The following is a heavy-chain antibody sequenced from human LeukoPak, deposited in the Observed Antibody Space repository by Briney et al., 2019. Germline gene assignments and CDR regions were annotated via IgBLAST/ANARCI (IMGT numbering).Heavy chain of an antibody. V-gene: IGHV1-2*02. Sequence: ASVKVSCKASGYTFTDHYIHWVRQAPGQGLEWMGWMNPSDNGVNYAQKFQGRVTMTRDTSISTAYMELSRLRSDDTAVYYCARDGPLYCSSTSCHLFDYWGQGTLVTVSS. CDR2: MNPSDNGV. D-gene: IGHD2-2*01. CDR3: ARDGPLYCSSTSCHLFDY. CDR1: GYTFTDHY. J-gene: IGHJ4*02.